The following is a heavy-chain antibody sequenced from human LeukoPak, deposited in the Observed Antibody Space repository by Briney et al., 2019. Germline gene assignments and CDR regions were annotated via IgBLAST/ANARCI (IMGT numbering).Heavy chain of an antibody. CDR3: AKTSWGSYSSSYID. CDR1: GFSFSSYG. J-gene: IGHJ4*02. CDR2: ISGGGVST. Sequence: GGSLRLSCAASGFSFSSYGMSWVRQAPGKGLEWVSTISGGGVSTYYADSVKGRFTISRDNSKNTLYLQMNSLRAEDTAVYYCAKTSWGSYSSSYIDWGQGTLVTVSS. V-gene: IGHV3-23*01. D-gene: IGHD2-2*01.